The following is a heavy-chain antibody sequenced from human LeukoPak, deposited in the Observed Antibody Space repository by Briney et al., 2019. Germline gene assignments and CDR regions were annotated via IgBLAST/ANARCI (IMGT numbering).Heavy chain of an antibody. J-gene: IGHJ6*02. CDR3: ARDHYGSGSPPYYYYGMDV. V-gene: IGHV4-39*07. CDR2: IYYSGST. D-gene: IGHD3-10*01. CDR1: GGSISSSSYY. Sequence: SETLSLTCTVSGGSISSSSYYWGWIRQPPGKGLVWIGSIYYSGSTYYNPSLKSRVTISVDTSKNQFSLKLSSVTAADTAVYYCARDHYGSGSPPYYYYGMDVWGQGTTVTVSS.